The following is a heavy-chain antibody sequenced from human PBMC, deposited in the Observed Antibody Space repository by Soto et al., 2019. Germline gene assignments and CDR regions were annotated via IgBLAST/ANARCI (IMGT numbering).Heavy chain of an antibody. V-gene: IGHV3-23*01. CDR2: ITTSGGNT. CDR3: AGRYCTNGVCYTNYYCYIDV. D-gene: IGHD2-8*01. CDR1: GFTFSTYA. J-gene: IGHJ6*03. Sequence: PGGSLRLSCAASGFTFSTYAMSWVRQAPGKGLEWVSTITTSGGNTYYADSVQGRFTISRDNSKNTLYLQMNSLRAEDTAVYYFAGRYCTNGVCYTNYYCYIDVWGKGTTVTVSS.